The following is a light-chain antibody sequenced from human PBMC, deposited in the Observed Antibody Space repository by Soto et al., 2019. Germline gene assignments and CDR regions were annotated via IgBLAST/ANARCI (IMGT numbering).Light chain of an antibody. CDR1: QSVSSSD. V-gene: IGKV3D-20*02. Sequence: IVLTQSPGTLSLSPGERATLSCRASQSVSSSDLAWYQQKPGQAPRLLIYGASSRATGIPDRFSGSGSGTDFSLTISSLEPEDFAVYYCQQRSNWPLTFGGGTKVDIK. CDR2: GAS. CDR3: QQRSNWPLT. J-gene: IGKJ4*01.